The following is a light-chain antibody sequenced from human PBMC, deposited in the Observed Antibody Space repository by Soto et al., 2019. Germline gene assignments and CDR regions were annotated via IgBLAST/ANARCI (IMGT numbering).Light chain of an antibody. CDR2: DVS. J-gene: IGLJ1*01. CDR3: WSYTTSNTRQIV. V-gene: IGLV2-14*01. CDR1: SSDVGGYNY. Sequence: QSALTQPASVAGSPGQSITISCTGTSSDVGGYNYVSWYQQHPGKAPKFMIYDVSNRPSGVSNRFSGSKSGNTASLTISGLQAEDEADYNGWSYTTSNTRQIVFGTGTQLTVL.